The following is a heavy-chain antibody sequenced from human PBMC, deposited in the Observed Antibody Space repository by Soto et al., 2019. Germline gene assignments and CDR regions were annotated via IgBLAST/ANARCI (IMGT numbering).Heavy chain of an antibody. J-gene: IGHJ6*02. Sequence: EVQLLESGGGLVQPGGSLRLSCAASGFTFSNYAMTWVRQAPGKGLEWVSTISAGGTTYYADSVRGRITISRDNSKSTLHLQMNSLRAEDTAVYYCAKDRAIGWLLLHGMDVWGQGTTVTVSS. CDR1: GFTFSNYA. CDR2: ISAGGTT. CDR3: AKDRAIGWLLLHGMDV. D-gene: IGHD3-22*01. V-gene: IGHV3-23*01.